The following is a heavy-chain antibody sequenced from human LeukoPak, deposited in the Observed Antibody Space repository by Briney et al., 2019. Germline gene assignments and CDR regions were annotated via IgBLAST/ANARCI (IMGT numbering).Heavy chain of an antibody. CDR2: INHSGST. Sequence: SETLSLTCAVYGGSFSGYYWSWIRQPPGKGLEWIGEINHSGSTNYNPSLKSRVTISVDTSKNQFSLKLSSVTAADTAVYYCARALAYSSGWYYLDYWGQGTLVTVSS. CDR1: GGSFSGYY. J-gene: IGHJ4*02. D-gene: IGHD6-19*01. CDR3: ARALAYSSGWYYLDY. V-gene: IGHV4-34*01.